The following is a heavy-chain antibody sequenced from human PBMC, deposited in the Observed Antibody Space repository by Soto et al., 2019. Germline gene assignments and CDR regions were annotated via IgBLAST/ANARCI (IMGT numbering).Heavy chain of an antibody. CDR3: ASGSAPVVDY. J-gene: IGHJ4*02. CDR2: IIPYLGVI. Sequence: QVPLVQSGAEVKKPGSSVKVSCKASGGSFSTYSISWIRQAPGQGLEWMGRIIPYLGVITYAQKFKGRVTISADEVTVTGHMELNSLGSEDTATYFCASGSAPVVDYWGQGSLITVS. CDR1: GGSFSTYS. V-gene: IGHV1-69*02. D-gene: IGHD3-10*01.